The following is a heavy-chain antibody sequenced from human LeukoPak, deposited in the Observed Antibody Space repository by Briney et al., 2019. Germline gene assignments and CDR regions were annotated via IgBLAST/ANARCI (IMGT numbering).Heavy chain of an antibody. CDR2: IYHSGST. Sequence: PSETLSLTCAVSGYSISRDFYWGWIRQPPGKGLEWIGSIYHSGSTYYNPSLRSRVTISVDTSKNQLSLKLSSVTAADTAVYYCARDSGFSSSWYGRQPDYWGKGTLVTVSS. D-gene: IGHD6-13*01. CDR1: GYSISRDFY. J-gene: IGHJ4*02. CDR3: ARDSGFSSSWYGRQPDY. V-gene: IGHV4-38-2*02.